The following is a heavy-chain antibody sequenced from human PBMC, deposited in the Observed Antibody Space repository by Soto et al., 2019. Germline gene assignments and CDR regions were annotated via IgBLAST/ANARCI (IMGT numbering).Heavy chain of an antibody. CDR3: ARGMDIVATIGFDS. CDR2: ILSIGTTI. D-gene: IGHD5-12*01. CDR1: GFRFSDYE. Sequence: EVQLMESGGGLVQPGGTLRLSCATSGFRFSDYEMNWVRQAPGKGLEWVAYILSIGTTIYYTDSVKGRFTISRDNTKNLLYLQMNSLRVEDTGVYYCARGMDIVATIGFDSWGQGAIVTVSS. V-gene: IGHV3-48*03. J-gene: IGHJ4*02.